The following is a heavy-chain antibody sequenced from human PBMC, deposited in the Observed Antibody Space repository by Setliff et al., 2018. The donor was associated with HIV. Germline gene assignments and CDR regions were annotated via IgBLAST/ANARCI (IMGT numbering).Heavy chain of an antibody. CDR3: ARIGSGWSVGWFDP. D-gene: IGHD6-13*01. Sequence: PSETLSLTCTVSGGSISSGDYYWSWIRQPPGRGLEWIGEINHSGRTKYSPSLRSRVSISVDTSKTQFSLKLSSVTAADTALYYCARIGSGWSVGWFDPWGQGTLVTVSS. J-gene: IGHJ5*02. CDR1: GGSISSGDYY. CDR2: INHSGRT. V-gene: IGHV4-39*07.